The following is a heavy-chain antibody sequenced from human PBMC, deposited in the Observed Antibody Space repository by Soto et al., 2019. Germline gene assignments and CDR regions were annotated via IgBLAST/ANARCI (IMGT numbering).Heavy chain of an antibody. Sequence: EEEVLESGGDLVQPGGSLRLSCAASGFTLSSYAMSWVRQPPGKGLEWVSGISGSGERAYYADSVKGQFTISRDSSKNTVNLQMNSLRAEDTAVYFCARMSDFWSGYSVSENSFSYYHLDVWGQGTTVTVSS. D-gene: IGHD3-3*01. J-gene: IGHJ6*02. CDR1: GFTLSSYA. CDR3: ARMSDFWSGYSVSENSFSYYHLDV. CDR2: ISGSGERA. V-gene: IGHV3-23*01.